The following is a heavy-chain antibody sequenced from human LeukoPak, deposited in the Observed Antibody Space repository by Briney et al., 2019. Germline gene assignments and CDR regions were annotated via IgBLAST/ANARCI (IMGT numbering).Heavy chain of an antibody. CDR3: AKFKGHYGDSEYYFDY. D-gene: IGHD3-10*01. CDR1: GFTFSRYS. J-gene: IGHJ4*02. V-gene: IGHV3-21*01. Sequence: GGSLRLSCAASGFTFSRYSVNWVRQAPGKGLEWVSCITGGSDYIFYADSVRGRFTISRGNAKNSLYLQMNSLRAEDTAVYYCAKFKGHYGDSEYYFDYWGQGTLVTVSS. CDR2: ITGGSDYI.